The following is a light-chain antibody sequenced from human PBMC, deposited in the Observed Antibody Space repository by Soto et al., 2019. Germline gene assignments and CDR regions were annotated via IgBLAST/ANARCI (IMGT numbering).Light chain of an antibody. CDR2: DAS. CDR1: QSVSVR. CDR3: QQYNNWPRT. V-gene: IGKV3-15*01. Sequence: IMLTQSPDILSVSPGERATLSCRASQSVSVRLAWYQQKPGQAPRLLIYDASTRATGIPASFIGNGSGTEFTLTASSLQPEDFAVYYCQQYNNWPRTFGQGTKVDIK. J-gene: IGKJ1*01.